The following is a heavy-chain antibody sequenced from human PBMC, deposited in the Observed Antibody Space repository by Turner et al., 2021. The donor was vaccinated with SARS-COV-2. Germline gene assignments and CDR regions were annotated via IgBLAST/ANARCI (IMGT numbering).Heavy chain of an antibody. Sequence: QLQLQESGPGLVKPSETLSLSCTVSGCSISSSSYYWGWIRQPPGKGLEWVGNIYYSGSTYYTPSLKSRVSISVDTSKNQFSLRLSSVTAADTAVYYCATPSVSYDSSGYFHFDLWGRGTLVTVSS. CDR3: ATPSVSYDSSGYFHFDL. CDR1: GCSISSSSYY. D-gene: IGHD3-22*01. V-gene: IGHV4-39*01. CDR2: IYYSGST. J-gene: IGHJ2*01.